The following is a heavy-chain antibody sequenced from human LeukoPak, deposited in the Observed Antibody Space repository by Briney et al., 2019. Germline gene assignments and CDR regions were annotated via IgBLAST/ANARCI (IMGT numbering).Heavy chain of an antibody. CDR3: AKDAQRGFDYSNSLEY. J-gene: IGHJ4*02. D-gene: IGHD4-11*01. Sequence: GGSLRLSCAASGFVFSHYGMHWVRQAPGKGLERVAVIWNDGTNKYYADSVKGRFTISRDYSTKTVYLQMNSLRAEDTAVYYCAKDAQRGFDYSNSLEYWGQGTPVTVSS. CDR1: GFVFSHYG. V-gene: IGHV3-33*06. CDR2: IWNDGTNK.